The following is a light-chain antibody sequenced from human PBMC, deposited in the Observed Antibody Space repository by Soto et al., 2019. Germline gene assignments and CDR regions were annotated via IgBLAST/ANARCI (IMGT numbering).Light chain of an antibody. CDR2: SNN. V-gene: IGLV1-44*01. J-gene: IGLJ2*01. CDR1: SSNIGSNT. Sequence: QSVLTQPPSASGTPGQRVTISCSGSSSNIGSNTVNWYQQLPGTAPKLLIYSNNQRPSGVPDRFSGSKSGTSASLAISGIQSEDEAEYYCAAWDDSLNGVVFGGGTKVTVL. CDR3: AAWDDSLNGVV.